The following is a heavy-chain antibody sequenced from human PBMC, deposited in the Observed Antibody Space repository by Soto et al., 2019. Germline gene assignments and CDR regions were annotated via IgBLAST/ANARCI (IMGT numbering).Heavy chain of an antibody. V-gene: IGHV4-59*11. Sequence: ETLSLTCSVSGGPIHTHYWGWLRQPPVKGLEWIGYVRYTGTTNYNPSLRSRVTISVDTSKNLLSLKLVSLTAADTAVYYCARHDYNDYVNPFDYWGQGTLVTVSS. J-gene: IGHJ4*02. CDR2: VRYTGTT. CDR3: ARHDYNDYVNPFDY. CDR1: GGPIHTHY. D-gene: IGHD4-17*01.